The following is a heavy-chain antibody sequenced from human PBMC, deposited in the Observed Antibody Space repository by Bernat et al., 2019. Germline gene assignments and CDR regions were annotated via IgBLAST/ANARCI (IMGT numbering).Heavy chain of an antibody. V-gene: IGHV3-15*01. CDR2: IKSKADGGTT. CDR3: TTKPTPRECYGENRYDP. Sequence: EVQLLESGGGLVKPGGSLRLSCAASGFTFIDAWMNWVRQAPGKGLEFIGRIKSKADGGTTDYAAPVKGRFTISRDDSQNMVYLQMNDLKTEDTALYYCTTKPTPRECYGENRYDPWGQGAPVTVSS. CDR1: GFTFIDAW. D-gene: IGHD2-21*01. J-gene: IGHJ5*02.